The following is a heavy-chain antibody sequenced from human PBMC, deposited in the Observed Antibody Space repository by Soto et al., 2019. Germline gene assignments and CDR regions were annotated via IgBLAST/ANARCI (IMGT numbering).Heavy chain of an antibody. CDR1: GFTFSSYE. J-gene: IGHJ5*02. D-gene: IGHD3-22*01. Sequence: EVQLLESGGGLVQPGGSLRLSCAASGFTFSSYEMNWVRQAPGKGLEWVSYISSSGSTIYYADSVKGRFTISRDNAKNSLYLQMNSLRAEDTAVYYCARLYYYDSSGEAPEGSWFDPWGQGTLVTVSS. CDR2: ISSSGSTI. CDR3: ARLYYYDSSGEAPEGSWFDP. V-gene: IGHV3-48*03.